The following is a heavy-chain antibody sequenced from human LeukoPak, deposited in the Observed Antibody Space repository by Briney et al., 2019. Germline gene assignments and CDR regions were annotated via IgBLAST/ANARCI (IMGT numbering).Heavy chain of an antibody. Sequence: PSETLSLTCTVSGGSIISGSYYWSWIRQPAGKGLEWIGRIYTSGSTNYNPSLKSRVTISVDTSKNQFSLKLSSVTAADTAVYYCSRDSPGYYGSGSYYFDYWGQGTLVTVSS. D-gene: IGHD3-10*01. V-gene: IGHV4-61*02. CDR3: SRDSPGYYGSGSYYFDY. CDR1: GGSIISGSYY. CDR2: IYTSGST. J-gene: IGHJ4*02.